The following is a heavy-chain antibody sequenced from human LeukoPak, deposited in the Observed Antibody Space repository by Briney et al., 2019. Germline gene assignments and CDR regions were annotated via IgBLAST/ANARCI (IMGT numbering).Heavy chain of an antibody. J-gene: IGHJ4*02. Sequence: GESLRLSCAASGFTFSSHAVTWVRQAPGKGLEWVSGISYSGSYTYYADSVKGRFTTSRDTSKNTVYLQMSSLRDEDTAVYYCARGNFLRHFDSSPPFWGQGTLVTVSS. V-gene: IGHV3-23*01. D-gene: IGHD3-9*01. CDR2: ISYSGSYT. CDR3: ARGNFLRHFDSSPPF. CDR1: GFTFSSHA.